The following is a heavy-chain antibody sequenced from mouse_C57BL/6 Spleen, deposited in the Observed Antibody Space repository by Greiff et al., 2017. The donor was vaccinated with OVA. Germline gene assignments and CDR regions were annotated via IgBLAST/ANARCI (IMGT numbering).Heavy chain of an antibody. Sequence: QVQLQQSGAELVRPGTSVKMSCKASGYTFTNYWIGWAKQRPGHGLEWIGDIYPGGGYTNYNEKFKGKATLTADKSSSTAYMQFSSLTSEDSAIYYCARMGDYDGAWFAYWGQGTLVTVSA. J-gene: IGHJ3*01. V-gene: IGHV1-63*01. CDR1: GYTFTNYW. D-gene: IGHD2-4*01. CDR3: ARMGDYDGAWFAY. CDR2: IYPGGGYT.